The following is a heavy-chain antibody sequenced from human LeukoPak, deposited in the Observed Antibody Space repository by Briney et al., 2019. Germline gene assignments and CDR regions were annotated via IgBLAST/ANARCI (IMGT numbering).Heavy chain of an antibody. D-gene: IGHD6-19*01. V-gene: IGHV3-21*01. CDR2: ISSSSSYI. Sequence: GGSLRLSCAASGFTFSSYSMNWVRQAPGKVLEWVSSISSSSSYIYYADSVKGRFTISRDNAKNSLYLQMNSLRAEDTAVYYCARENIAVAGSSGAFDIWGQGTMVTVSS. CDR1: GFTFSSYS. J-gene: IGHJ3*02. CDR3: ARENIAVAGSSGAFDI.